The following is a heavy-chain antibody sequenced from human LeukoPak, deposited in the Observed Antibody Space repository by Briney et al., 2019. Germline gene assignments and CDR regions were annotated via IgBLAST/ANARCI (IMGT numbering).Heavy chain of an antibody. V-gene: IGHV3-7*03. CDR3: EASGRPSSYFDY. CDR2: IKQDGSEK. Sequence: GGSLRLSCAASGFTFSSYWMSWVRQAPGKGLEWVANIKQDGSEKYYVDSVKGRFTISRDNAKNSLYLQMNSLRAEDTAVYYCEASGRPSSYFDYWGQGTLVTASS. CDR1: GFTFSSYW. D-gene: IGHD6-19*01. J-gene: IGHJ4*02.